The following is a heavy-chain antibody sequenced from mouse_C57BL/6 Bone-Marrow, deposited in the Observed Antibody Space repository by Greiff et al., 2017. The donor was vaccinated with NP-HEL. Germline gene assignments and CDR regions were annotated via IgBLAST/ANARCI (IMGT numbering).Heavy chain of an antibody. D-gene: IGHD2-4*01. CDR1: GYTFTSYW. CDR2: IYPGSGST. J-gene: IGHJ1*03. CDR3: ERNYDNGDWYFDV. V-gene: IGHV1-55*01. Sequence: VQLQQPGAELVKPGASVKMSCKASGYTFTSYWITWVKQRPGQGLEWIGEIYPGSGSTNYNEKFKSKAKLTVDTSSSPPYLPLSSLTSENSAVYYCERNYDNGDWYFDVWGRGTTVTVSS.